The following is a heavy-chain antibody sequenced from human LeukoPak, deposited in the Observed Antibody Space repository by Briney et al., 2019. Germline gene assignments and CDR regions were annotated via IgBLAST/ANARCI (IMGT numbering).Heavy chain of an antibody. CDR1: AYTFTGYY. D-gene: IGHD1-26*01. CDR2: INPNSGGT. V-gene: IGHV1-2*02. J-gene: IGHJ5*02. CDR3: ARGWELHS. Sequence: GASVKVSCKAYAYTFTGYYVHWVRQAPGQGLEWMGWINPNSGGTNYAQKFQGRVTMTRDTSISTAYMELRSLISDDTAVYYCARGWELHSWGQGTLVTVSS.